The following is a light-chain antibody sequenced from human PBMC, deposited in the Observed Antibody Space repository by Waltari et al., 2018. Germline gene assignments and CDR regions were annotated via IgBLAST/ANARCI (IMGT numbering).Light chain of an antibody. CDR1: SSDGGADNF. CDR2: DVS. V-gene: IGLV2-8*01. J-gene: IGLJ1*01. CDR3: SSYAGSNNV. Sequence: QSALTQPPSASGSPGQSVTISCTGTSSDGGADNFVSWYQQHPGKAPKLMIYDVSKRPSGVPDRFSGSKSGNTASLTVSGLQAGDEADYYCSSYAGSNNVFGTGTKVTVL.